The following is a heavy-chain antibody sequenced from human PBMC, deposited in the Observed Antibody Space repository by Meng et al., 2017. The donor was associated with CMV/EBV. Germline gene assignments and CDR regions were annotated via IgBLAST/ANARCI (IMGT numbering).Heavy chain of an antibody. Sequence: GESLKISCAASGFTLNNHAMHWVRQAPGKGLEWVAVISYDGTDKYYGCSVKGRFTISRDNSKNTLYLQMNSLRAEDTAVYYCARDHGYCGSTSCYRNLDCWGQGTLVTVSS. CDR2: ISYDGTDK. D-gene: IGHD2-2*02. CDR1: GFTLNNHA. V-gene: IGHV3-30*04. J-gene: IGHJ4*02. CDR3: ARDHGYCGSTSCYRNLDC.